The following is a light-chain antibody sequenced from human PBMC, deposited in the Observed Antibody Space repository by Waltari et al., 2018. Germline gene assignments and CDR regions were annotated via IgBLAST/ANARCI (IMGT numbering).Light chain of an antibody. J-gene: IGKJ1*01. CDR3: QHYVRLPAT. V-gene: IGKV3-20*01. Sequence: EIVLTQSPGTLSLSPGERATLSCRASQSVSGTLAWYQPKPGQAPRLLMYGASIRAPGTPDRFSGTGSGTDFSLTISRLEPEDXXVYYCQHYVRLPATFGQGTKVEIK. CDR1: QSVSGT. CDR2: GAS.